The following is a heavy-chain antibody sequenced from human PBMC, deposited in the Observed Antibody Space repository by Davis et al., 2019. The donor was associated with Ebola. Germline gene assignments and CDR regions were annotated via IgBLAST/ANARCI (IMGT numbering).Heavy chain of an antibody. Sequence: AASVKVSCKASGYTFTGYYMHWVRQALGQGLEWMGWINPNSGGTNYAQKFQGRVTMTRDTSISTAYMELSRLRSDDTAVYYCARGYSSGWYGFDYWGQGTLVTVSS. V-gene: IGHV1-2*02. J-gene: IGHJ4*02. D-gene: IGHD6-19*01. CDR3: ARGYSSGWYGFDY. CDR1: GYTFTGYY. CDR2: INPNSGGT.